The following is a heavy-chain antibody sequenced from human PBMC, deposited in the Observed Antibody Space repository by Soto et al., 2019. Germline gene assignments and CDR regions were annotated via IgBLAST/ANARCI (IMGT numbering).Heavy chain of an antibody. D-gene: IGHD3-10*01. Sequence: ASVKVSCKASGYTFTNYGISWVRQAPGQGLEWMGWINTYNGNTNHAQKLQGRVTMTTDTSTSTAYMELRSLRSDDTAVYYCARGVGSGTYYNQYNWFDPWGQGTMVTVSS. J-gene: IGHJ5*02. V-gene: IGHV1-18*01. CDR2: INTYNGNT. CDR3: ARGVGSGTYYNQYNWFDP. CDR1: GYTFTNYG.